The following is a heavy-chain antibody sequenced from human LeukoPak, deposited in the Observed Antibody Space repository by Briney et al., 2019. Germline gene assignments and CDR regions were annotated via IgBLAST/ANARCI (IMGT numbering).Heavy chain of an antibody. D-gene: IGHD2-2*02. J-gene: IGHJ4*02. CDR1: GGSISSGGYY. CDR3: ARVNPPGCSSTSCYTYYFDY. CDR2: IYYSGST. Sequence: SETLSLTCTVSGGSISSGGYYWSWLRQHPGKGLEWIGNIYYSGSTYYNPSLKSRVTISVDTSKNQFSLKLSSVTAADTAVYYCARVNPPGCSSTSCYTYYFDYWGQGTLVTVSS. V-gene: IGHV4-31*03.